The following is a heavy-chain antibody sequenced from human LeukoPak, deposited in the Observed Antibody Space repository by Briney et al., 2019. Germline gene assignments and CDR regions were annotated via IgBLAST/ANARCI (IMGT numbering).Heavy chain of an antibody. Sequence: GGSLRLSCAASGFTFSNYWMSWVRQAPGKGLVWVANIKQDGSEKYYVDSLKGRFTISRDNAKNSLYLQMNSLGAEDTAVYYCAREVTPRVTMVRGVIQSPFDYWGQGTLVTVSS. D-gene: IGHD3-10*01. V-gene: IGHV3-7*01. CDR2: IKQDGSEK. J-gene: IGHJ4*02. CDR3: AREVTPRVTMVRGVIQSPFDY. CDR1: GFTFSNYW.